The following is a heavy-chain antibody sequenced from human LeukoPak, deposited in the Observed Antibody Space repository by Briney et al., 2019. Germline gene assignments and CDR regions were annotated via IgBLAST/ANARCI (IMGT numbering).Heavy chain of an antibody. CDR3: YYYYMDV. V-gene: IGHV4-61*02. D-gene: IGHD6-13*01. CDR2: IYTSGST. J-gene: IGHJ6*03. Sequence: PSETLSLTCTVSGGSISSGSYYWSWIRQPAGKGLEWIGRIYTSGSTNYNPSLKSRVTMSVDTSKNQFSLKLSYCARGGAAAGYYYYYYMDVWGKGTTVTVSS. CDR1: GGSISSGSYY.